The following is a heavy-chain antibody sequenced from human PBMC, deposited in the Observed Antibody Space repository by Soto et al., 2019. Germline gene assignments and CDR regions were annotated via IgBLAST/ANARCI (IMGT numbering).Heavy chain of an antibody. CDR2: IYYSGST. V-gene: IGHV4-39*01. Sequence: PSETLSLTCTVSGGSISSSSYYWGWIRQPPGKGLEWIGSIYYSGSTYYNPSLKSRVTISVDTSKNQFSLKLSSVTAADTAVYYCARLPNNGDPLYCFDYWGQGTLVTVSS. CDR3: ARLPNNGDPLYCFDY. J-gene: IGHJ4*02. CDR1: GGSISSSSYY. D-gene: IGHD4-17*01.